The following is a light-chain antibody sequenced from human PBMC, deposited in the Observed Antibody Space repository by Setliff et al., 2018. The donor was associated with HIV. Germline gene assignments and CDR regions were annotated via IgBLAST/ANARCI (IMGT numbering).Light chain of an antibody. CDR3: SSHGAIGV. CDR1: TSDVGAYNY. Sequence: QSALAQPPSASGSPGQSVTISCTGTTSDVGAYNYVSWYQKHPGKAPKLIIYEVTKRPSVVPDRFSGSKSGNTASLTVSGLQAEDEADYYCSSHGAIGVVGTWTKVTV. CDR2: EVT. V-gene: IGLV2-8*01. J-gene: IGLJ1*01.